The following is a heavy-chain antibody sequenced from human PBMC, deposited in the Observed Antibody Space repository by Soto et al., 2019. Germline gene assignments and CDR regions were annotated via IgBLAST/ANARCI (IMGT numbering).Heavy chain of an antibody. CDR3: EAEMTFGKLSVV. CDR1: GDTDTNYV. J-gene: IGHJ6*02. Sequence: QVQLVQSGAEVKKPGSSVKVSCKASGDTDTNYVISWVRQAPGQGLEWMGGIFPKFGTTYSAQKLQDRLTITADESTSTVYMQLSSLRLDYTAVYYCEAEMTFGKLSVVWGQWTTVTVSS. V-gene: IGHV1-69*01. CDR2: IFPKFGTT. D-gene: IGHD3-16*02.